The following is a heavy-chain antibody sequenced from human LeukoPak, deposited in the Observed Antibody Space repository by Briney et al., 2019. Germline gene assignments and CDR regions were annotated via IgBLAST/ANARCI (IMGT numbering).Heavy chain of an antibody. J-gene: IGHJ3*02. CDR2: IYYTGTT. D-gene: IGHD2-21*02. V-gene: IGHV4-59*11. Sequence: SETLSLTCTVSSGSISSHYWSWIRQSPERGLEWIGFIYYTGTTRYNPSLRGRVTMSVDSSRNHFSLKLTSMTAADTALYYCARLLNNDNAGDPDTFDMWGQGTMVTVSS. CDR1: SGSISSHY. CDR3: ARLLNNDNAGDPDTFDM.